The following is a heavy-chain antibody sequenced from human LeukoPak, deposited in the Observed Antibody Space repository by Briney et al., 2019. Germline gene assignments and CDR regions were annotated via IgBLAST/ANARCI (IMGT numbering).Heavy chain of an antibody. CDR3: ARPRGYSSSDFDY. D-gene: IGHD6-6*01. V-gene: IGHV1-2*02. J-gene: IGHJ4*02. Sequence: ASVKVSCKASGYTFTGYYMHWVRQAPGQGLEWMGWINPNSGGTNYAQKFQGGVTMTRDTSISTAYMELSRLRSDDTAVYYCARPRGYSSSDFDYWRQGTLVTVSS. CDR1: GYTFTGYY. CDR2: INPNSGGT.